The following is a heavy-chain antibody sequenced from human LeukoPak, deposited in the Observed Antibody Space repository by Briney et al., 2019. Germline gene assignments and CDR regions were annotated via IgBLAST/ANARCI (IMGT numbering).Heavy chain of an antibody. V-gene: IGHV3-21*01. CDR1: GFTFSSYS. J-gene: IGHJ4*02. CDR3: ARDQQWLVDY. CDR2: ISSSSSYI. D-gene: IGHD6-19*01. Sequence: GGSLRLSCAASGFTFSSYSMNWVRQAPGKGLEWVSSISSSSSYIYYADSVKSRFTISRDNAKNSLYLQMNSLRAEDTAVYYCARDQQWLVDYWGQGTLVTVSS.